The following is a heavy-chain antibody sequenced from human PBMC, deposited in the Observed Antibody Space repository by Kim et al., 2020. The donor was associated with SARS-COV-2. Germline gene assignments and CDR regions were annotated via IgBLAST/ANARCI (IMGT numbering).Heavy chain of an antibody. CDR1: GFSFNTYG. CDR3: KTNWDGATNFDY. J-gene: IGHJ4*02. D-gene: IGHD1-26*01. CDR2: IWYDGSNK. V-gene: IGHV3-33*01. Sequence: GGSLRLSCAASGFSFNTYGMHWVRQAPGKGLEWVAVIWYDGSNKYYADSVKGRFTISRDNSKNTLYLQMNSLRADDTAVYYCKTNWDGATNFDYWGQGTLVTVSS.